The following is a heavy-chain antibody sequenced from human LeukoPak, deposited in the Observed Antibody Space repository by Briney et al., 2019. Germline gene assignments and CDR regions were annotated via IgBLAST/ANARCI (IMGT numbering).Heavy chain of an antibody. J-gene: IGHJ6*03. CDR2: MNPSSGNT. D-gene: IGHD3-9*01. V-gene: IGHV1-8*01. Sequence: ASVKVSCKASGYTFTSYDINWVRQATGQGLEWMGWMNPSSGNTCYAQKFQGRVTMTRNTSISTAYMELSSLRSEDTAVYYCARRYYDILTGYRNYYYYYYMDVWGKGTTVTISS. CDR1: GYTFTSYD. CDR3: ARRYYDILTGYRNYYYYYYMDV.